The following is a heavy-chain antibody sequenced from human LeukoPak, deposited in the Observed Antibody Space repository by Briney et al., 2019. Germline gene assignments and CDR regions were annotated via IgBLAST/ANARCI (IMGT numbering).Heavy chain of an antibody. J-gene: IGHJ5*02. Sequence: GGSLRLSCAASGFTFSSYGMHWVRQAPGKGLEWVSSIGGVGASTYYADSVKGRLTISRDNSKNTLYLQMNSLRAEDTALYYCAKAAYGDYVNWFDPWGQGILVIVSS. CDR1: GFTFSSYG. D-gene: IGHD4-17*01. CDR3: AKAAYGDYVNWFDP. CDR2: IGGVGAST. V-gene: IGHV3-23*01.